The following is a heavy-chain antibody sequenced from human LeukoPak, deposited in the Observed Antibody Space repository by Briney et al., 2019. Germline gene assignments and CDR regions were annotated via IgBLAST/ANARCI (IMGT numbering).Heavy chain of an antibody. CDR1: GFTVSYNY. D-gene: IGHD3-16*01. CDR3: ARKTDHRAGGDY. V-gene: IGHV3-66*01. Sequence: GGSLRLSCAASGFTVSYNYMYWVRQAPGKGLEWVSHIYSVGTTAYADSVKGRFTVSRDSSKNTLYLQMNSLRVEDTAIYYCARKTDHRAGGDYWGQGTLVTVPS. J-gene: IGHJ4*02. CDR2: IYSVGTT.